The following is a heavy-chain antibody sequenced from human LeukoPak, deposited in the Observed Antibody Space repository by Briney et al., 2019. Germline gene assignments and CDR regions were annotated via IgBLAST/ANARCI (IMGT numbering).Heavy chain of an antibody. Sequence: GGSLRLSCAASEFTVSNNYMSWVRQVPGKGLEWVSVIYSGGSTFYADSVKGRFAISRDNSKNTLYLQINSLRVEDTAVYYCARAPGSLVSIAARPYYFDYWGQGTLVTVSS. CDR2: IYSGGST. V-gene: IGHV3-53*01. CDR3: ARAPGSLVSIAARPYYFDY. J-gene: IGHJ4*02. CDR1: EFTVSNNY. D-gene: IGHD6-6*01.